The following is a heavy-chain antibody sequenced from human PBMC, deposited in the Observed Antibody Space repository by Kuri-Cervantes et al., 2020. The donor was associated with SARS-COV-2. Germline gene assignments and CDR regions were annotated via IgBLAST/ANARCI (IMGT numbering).Heavy chain of an antibody. CDR2: IGTAGDT. Sequence: GESLKIPCAASGFTFSSYDMHWVRQATGKGLEWVSAIGTAGDTYYPGSVKGRFTISRENAKNYLYLQMNSLRAEDTAVYYCARDRIAAAATWALYYYYGMDVLGQGTAVAVAS. J-gene: IGHJ6*02. CDR3: ARDRIAAAATWALYYYYGMDV. CDR1: GFTFSSYD. V-gene: IGHV3-13*01. D-gene: IGHD6-13*01.